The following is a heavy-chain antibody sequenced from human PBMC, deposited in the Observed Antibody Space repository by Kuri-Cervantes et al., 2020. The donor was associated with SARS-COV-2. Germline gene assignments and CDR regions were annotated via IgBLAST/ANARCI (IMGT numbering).Heavy chain of an antibody. CDR2: IYYSGST. CDR1: GGSISSGDYY. CDR3: AREHMVGVSGSWFDP. Sequence: GSLRLSCTVSGGSISSGDYYWSWIRQPPGKGLEWIGYIYYSGSTNYNPSLKSRVTISVDTSKNQFSLKLSSVTVADTAVYYCAREHMVGVSGSWFDPWGQGTLVTVSS. V-gene: IGHV4-61*08. D-gene: IGHD1-26*01. J-gene: IGHJ5*02.